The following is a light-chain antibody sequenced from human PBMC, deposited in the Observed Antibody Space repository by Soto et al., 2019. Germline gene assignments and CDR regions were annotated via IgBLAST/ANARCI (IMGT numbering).Light chain of an antibody. CDR2: GAS. CDR3: QQYGSSPRT. J-gene: IGKJ1*01. CDR1: QSVSSSY. Sequence: EIGLTQSPGTLSLSPGERATLSCRASQSVSSSYLAWYQQKPGQAPRLLIYGASSRATGIPDRFSGSGSGTDFTLTISRLEPADFAVYYCQQYGSSPRTFGQGTKVHIK. V-gene: IGKV3-20*01.